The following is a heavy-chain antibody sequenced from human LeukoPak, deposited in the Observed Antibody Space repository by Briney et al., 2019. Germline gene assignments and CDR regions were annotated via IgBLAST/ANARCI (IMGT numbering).Heavy chain of an antibody. CDR1: GFTFSSYA. CDR3: ARDARNNWNQVFDY. CDR2: ISYDGSNK. V-gene: IGHV3-30*01. Sequence: LTGGSLRLSCAASGFTFSSYAMRWVRQAPGKGLEWVAVISYDGSNKYYADSVKGRFTISRDNSKNMLYLQMNSLRAEDTAVYYCARDARNNWNQVFDYWGQGTLVTVSS. D-gene: IGHD1-1*01. J-gene: IGHJ4*02.